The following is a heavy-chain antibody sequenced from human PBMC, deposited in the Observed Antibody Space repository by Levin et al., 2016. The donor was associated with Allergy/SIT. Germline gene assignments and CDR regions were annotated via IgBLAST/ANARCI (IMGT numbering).Heavy chain of an antibody. CDR3: AKDKATSLALTAAGIDY. CDR1: GFTFDDYG. CDR2: INWNGGST. Sequence: GESLKISCAASGFTFDDYGMSWVRQAPGKGLEWVSGINWNGGSTGYADSVKGRFTISRDNAANSLYLQMNSLRTEDTAFYFCAKDKATSLALTAAGIDYWGRGTLLTVSS. J-gene: IGHJ4*02. D-gene: IGHD2-21*02. V-gene: IGHV3-20*04.